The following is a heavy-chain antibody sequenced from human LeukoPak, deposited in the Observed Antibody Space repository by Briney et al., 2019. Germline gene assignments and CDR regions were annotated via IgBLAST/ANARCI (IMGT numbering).Heavy chain of an antibody. CDR1: GFTFSSYG. CDR2: IWYDGSNK. CDR3: ARDTTYYYDSSGYTEFDY. V-gene: IGHV3-33*01. Sequence: PGRSLRLSCAASGFTFSSYGMHWVRQAPGKGLEWVAVIWYDGSNKYYADSVKGRFTISRDNSKNTLYLQMNSLRAEDTAVYYCARDTTYYYDSSGYTEFDYWGQGTLVTVSS. D-gene: IGHD3-22*01. J-gene: IGHJ4*02.